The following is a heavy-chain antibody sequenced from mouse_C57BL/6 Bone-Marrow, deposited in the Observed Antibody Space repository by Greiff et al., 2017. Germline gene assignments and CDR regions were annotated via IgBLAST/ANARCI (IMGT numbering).Heavy chain of an antibody. CDR3: ARGDYAYEGAWFAY. CDR1: GFTFSDYG. CDR2: ISSGSSTI. J-gene: IGHJ3*01. Sequence: EVKLVESGGGLVKPGGSLKLSCAASGFTFSDYGMHWVRQAPEKGLKWVAYISSGSSTIYYTDTVKGRFTISRANAKNTLFLQMTSRRSEDTAMYYCARGDYAYEGAWFAYWGQGTLVTVSA. V-gene: IGHV5-17*01. D-gene: IGHD2-2*01.